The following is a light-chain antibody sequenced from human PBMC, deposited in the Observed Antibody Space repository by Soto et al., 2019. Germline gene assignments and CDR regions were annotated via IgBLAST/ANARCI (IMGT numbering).Light chain of an antibody. CDR1: QSVSSY. Sequence: EIVLTQSPGTLSLSPGERATLSCRASQSVSSYLVWYQQKPGQAPRPLIYGASSRATGIPDRFSGSGSGTDFTLTISRLEPEEFAVYYCQQYGSSSRTFGQGTKVEIK. V-gene: IGKV3-20*01. CDR3: QQYGSSSRT. J-gene: IGKJ1*01. CDR2: GAS.